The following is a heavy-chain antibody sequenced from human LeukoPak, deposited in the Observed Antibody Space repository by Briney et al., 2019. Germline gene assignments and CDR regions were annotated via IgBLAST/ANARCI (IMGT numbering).Heavy chain of an antibody. CDR2: INYSGTT. J-gene: IGHJ4*02. Sequence: SETLSLTCTASGGSISSSGYYWGWIRQPPGKGLEWIASINYSGTTYYNPSLKSQVTISEDRSKNQFSLKLSSVTAADTAVYYCARLRDGRWLLEYWGQGTLVTVSS. CDR1: GGSISSSGYY. D-gene: IGHD5-24*01. CDR3: ARLRDGRWLLEY. V-gene: IGHV4-39*01.